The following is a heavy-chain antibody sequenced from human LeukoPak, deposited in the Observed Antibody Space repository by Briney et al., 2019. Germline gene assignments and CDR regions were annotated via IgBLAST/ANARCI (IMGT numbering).Heavy chain of an antibody. J-gene: IGHJ5*02. V-gene: IGHV4-39*07. CDR3: ARDRGYSYGREFDP. Sequence: SETLSLTCTVSGGSISSSSYYWGWIRQPPGKGLEWIGSIYYSGSTYYNPSLKSRVTISVDTSKNQFSLKLSSVTAADTAVYYCARDRGYSYGREFDPWGQGTLVTVSS. D-gene: IGHD5-18*01. CDR1: GGSISSSSYY. CDR2: IYYSGST.